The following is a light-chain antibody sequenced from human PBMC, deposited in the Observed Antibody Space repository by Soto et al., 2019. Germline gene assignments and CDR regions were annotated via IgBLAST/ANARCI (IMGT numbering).Light chain of an antibody. V-gene: IGKV3-15*01. CDR1: QSISRS. Sequence: EIVMTQSPSTLSVSPGERATLSCRASQSISRSLAWYQQKPGQAPRLLISDASTRATGIPARFSGSGSGTDFTLTIYRLEPEDFAVYYCQQYGNSAPITFGQGTRLEI. CDR2: DAS. CDR3: QQYGNSAPIT. J-gene: IGKJ5*01.